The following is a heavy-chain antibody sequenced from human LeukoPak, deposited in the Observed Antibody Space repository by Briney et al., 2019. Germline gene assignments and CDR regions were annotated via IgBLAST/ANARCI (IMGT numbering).Heavy chain of an antibody. V-gene: IGHV3-23*01. CDR1: GFTFSSYA. Sequence: PGGSLRLSCAASGFTFSSYAMSWVRQAPGKGLEWVSAISGSGGSTYYADSVKGRFTISRDNAKHSLYLQMNSLRAEDTAIYYCARESAAAGDYWGQGTLVTVAS. D-gene: IGHD1-14*01. CDR3: ARESAAAGDY. J-gene: IGHJ4*02. CDR2: ISGSGGST.